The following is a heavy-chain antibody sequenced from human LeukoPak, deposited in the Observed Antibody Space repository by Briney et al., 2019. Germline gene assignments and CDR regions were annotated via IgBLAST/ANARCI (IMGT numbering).Heavy chain of an antibody. D-gene: IGHD3-22*01. V-gene: IGHV4-4*07. J-gene: IGHJ4*02. CDR1: GGSISSYY. Sequence: PSETLSLTCTVSGGSISSYYWSWIRQPAGKGLEWIGRIYTSGSTNYNPSLKSRVTMSVDTSKNQFSLKLSSVTAADTAVYYCARDSNYYDSSGYYSVDYWGQGTLVTVSS. CDR3: ARDSNYYDSSGYYSVDY. CDR2: IYTSGST.